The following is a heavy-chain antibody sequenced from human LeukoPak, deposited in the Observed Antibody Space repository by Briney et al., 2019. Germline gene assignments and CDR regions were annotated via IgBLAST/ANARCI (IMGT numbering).Heavy chain of an antibody. J-gene: IGHJ3*02. D-gene: IGHD4-23*01. Sequence: PGGSLRLSCAASGFTFSSNAMSWVRQAPGKGLEWVSGISWNSGSIGYADSVKGRFTISRDNAKNSLYLQMNSLRAEDMALYYCAKGQKGVVIGGNTGRMGAFDIWGQGTMVTVSS. CDR3: AKGQKGVVIGGNTGRMGAFDI. CDR2: ISWNSGSI. CDR1: GFTFSSNA. V-gene: IGHV3-9*03.